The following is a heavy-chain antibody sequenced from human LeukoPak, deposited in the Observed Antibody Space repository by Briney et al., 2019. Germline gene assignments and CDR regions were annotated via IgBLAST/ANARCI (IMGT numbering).Heavy chain of an antibody. V-gene: IGHV1-46*01. CDR2: INPSGGST. CDR1: GYTFTSYY. D-gene: IGHD1-1*01. Sequence: APVKVSCKASGYTFTSYYMHWVRQAPGQGLEWMGIINPSGGSTSYAQKFQGRVTMTRDTSTSTVYMELSSLRSEDTAVYYCARVRRPGTDAFDIWGQGTMVTVSS. J-gene: IGHJ3*02. CDR3: ARVRRPGTDAFDI.